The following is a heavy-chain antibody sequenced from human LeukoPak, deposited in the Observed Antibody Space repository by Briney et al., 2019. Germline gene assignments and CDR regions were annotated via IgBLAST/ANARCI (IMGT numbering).Heavy chain of an antibody. D-gene: IGHD3-16*02. CDR2: ISGSGGST. V-gene: IGHV3-23*01. J-gene: IGHJ3*02. CDR1: GFTFSSYA. CDR3: AKGVMITFGGVIAKDAFDI. Sequence: GGSLRLSCAASGFTFSSYAMSWVRQAPGKGLEWVSAISGSGGSTYYADSVKGRFTISRDNSKNTLYLQMNSLRAEDTAVYYCAKGVMITFGGVIAKDAFDIWGQGTMVTVSS.